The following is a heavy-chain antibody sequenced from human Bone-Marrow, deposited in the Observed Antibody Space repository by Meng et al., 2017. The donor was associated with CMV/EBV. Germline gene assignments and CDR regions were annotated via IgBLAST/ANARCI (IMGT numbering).Heavy chain of an antibody. Sequence: GESLKISCAASGFSFNYYAMHWVRQAPGKGLEWVAVISYDGSNQYYADSVEGRFTISRDNSKNTLFVQMNSLRTEDTAVYYCARDQIVSGMDVWGQGTTVTVSS. CDR1: GFSFNYYA. CDR2: ISYDGSNQ. D-gene: IGHD2-15*01. V-gene: IGHV3-30-3*01. J-gene: IGHJ6*02. CDR3: ARDQIVSGMDV.